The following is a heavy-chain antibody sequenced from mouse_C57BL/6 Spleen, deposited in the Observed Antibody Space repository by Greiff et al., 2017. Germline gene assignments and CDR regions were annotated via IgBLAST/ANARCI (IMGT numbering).Heavy chain of an antibody. CDR1: GYAFTNYL. J-gene: IGHJ2*01. CDR2: INPGSGGT. V-gene: IGHV1-54*01. D-gene: IGHD2-4*01. CDR3: ARFDDYENYFDY. Sequence: QLPQSGAELVRPGTSVKVSCKASGYAFTNYLIEWVKQRPGQGLEWIGVINPGSGGTNYNEKFKGKATLTADKSSSTAYMQLSSLTSEDSAVYFCARFDDYENYFDYWGQGTTLTVSS.